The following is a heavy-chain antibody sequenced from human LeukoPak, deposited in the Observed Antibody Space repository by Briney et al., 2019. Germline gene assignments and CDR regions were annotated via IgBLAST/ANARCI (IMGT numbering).Heavy chain of an antibody. V-gene: IGHV3-33*01. J-gene: IGHJ4*02. CDR2: IWYDGSNK. D-gene: IGHD3-10*01. Sequence: PGGSLRLSCAASGFTFSSYGMHWVRHAPGKGLEWVAVIWYDGSNKYYADSVKGRFTISRDNSKNTLYLQMNSLRAEDTAVYYCARDVGGSGSYLDYWGQGTLVTVSS. CDR1: GFTFSSYG. CDR3: ARDVGGSGSYLDY.